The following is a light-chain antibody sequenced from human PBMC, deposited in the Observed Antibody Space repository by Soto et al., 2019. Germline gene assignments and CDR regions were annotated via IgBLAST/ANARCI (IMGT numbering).Light chain of an antibody. V-gene: IGLV2-23*01. Sequence: QSALTQPASVSGSPGQSITISCTGTSSDIGSSNLVSWYQDHPGKAPKLIIYEATQRPSGISYRFSGSKSGSTASLTISGLQAEDEADYYCCSYAGSNTYVFGTGTKVTVL. CDR2: EAT. CDR1: SSDIGSSNL. J-gene: IGLJ1*01. CDR3: CSYAGSNTYV.